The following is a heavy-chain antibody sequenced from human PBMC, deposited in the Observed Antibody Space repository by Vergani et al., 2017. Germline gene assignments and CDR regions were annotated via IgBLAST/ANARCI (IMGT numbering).Heavy chain of an antibody. CDR3: ARDAPGYYYGVDV. CDR2: IIPILGIA. Sequence: QVQLVQSGAEVKKPGSSVKVSCKASGGTFSSYTISWVRQAPGQGLEWMGRIIPILGIANYAQKFQGRVTITADKSTSTAYMELSSLRSEDTAVYYCARDAPGYYYGVDVWGQGTTVTVSS. CDR1: GGTFSSYT. V-gene: IGHV1-69*08. J-gene: IGHJ6*02. D-gene: IGHD3-10*01.